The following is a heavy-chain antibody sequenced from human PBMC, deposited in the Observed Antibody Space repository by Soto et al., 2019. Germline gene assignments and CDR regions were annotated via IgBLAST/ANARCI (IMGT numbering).Heavy chain of an antibody. CDR2: ISFDGSER. CDR1: GLTFRDSG. Sequence: QVQLVESGGGVVQPGTSLRLSCVVSGLTFRDSGMHWVRQSPGKGLEWVAVISFDGSERHYRDSVKGRFSISRDNSRNTLYLQMHSLGGDDSAVYYCANGQDGVLYYYGMDVWGQGSTVTVSS. J-gene: IGHJ6*02. D-gene: IGHD3-10*01. CDR3: ANGQDGVLYYYGMDV. V-gene: IGHV3-30*18.